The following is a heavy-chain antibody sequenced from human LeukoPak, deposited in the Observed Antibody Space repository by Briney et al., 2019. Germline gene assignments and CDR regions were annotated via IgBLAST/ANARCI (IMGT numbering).Heavy chain of an antibody. Sequence: SETLSLTCAVSGGSISSGGYYWSWIRQHPGKGLEWIGYIYYSGSTYYNPSLKSRVTISVDTSKNQFSLKLSSVTAADTAVYYCARDYGDYVLDYWGQGTLVTVSS. CDR3: ARDYGDYVLDY. CDR2: IYYSGST. V-gene: IGHV4-31*11. CDR1: GGSISSGGYY. D-gene: IGHD4-17*01. J-gene: IGHJ4*02.